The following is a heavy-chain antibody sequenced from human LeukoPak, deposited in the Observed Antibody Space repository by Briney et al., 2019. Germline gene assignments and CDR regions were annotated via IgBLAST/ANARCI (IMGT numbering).Heavy chain of an antibody. D-gene: IGHD3-3*01. CDR2: IYSGGST. V-gene: IGHV3-66*01. J-gene: IGHJ4*02. Sequence: PGGSLRLSCAASGFTVSSNYMSWVRQAPGKGLEWVSVIYSGGSTYYADSVKGRFTISRDNSKNTLYLQMNSLRAEDTAVYYCARGRDFWSGYYDYFDYWGQGTLVTVSS. CDR1: GFTVSSNY. CDR3: ARGRDFWSGYYDYFDY.